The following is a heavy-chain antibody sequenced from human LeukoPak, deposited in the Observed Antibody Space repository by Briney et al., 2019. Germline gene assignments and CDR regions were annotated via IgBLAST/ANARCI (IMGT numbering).Heavy chain of an antibody. CDR1: GGSISSYY. V-gene: IGHV4-59*01. CDR3: ARASAYYLGAFDY. CDR2: IYYSGST. Sequence: TSETLSLTCTVSGGSISSYYWSWIRQPPGKGLEWIGYIYYSGSTNYNPSLKSRVTISVDTSKNQFSLKLSSVTAADTAVYYCARASAYYLGAFDYWGQGTLVTVSS. J-gene: IGHJ4*02. D-gene: IGHD3-10*01.